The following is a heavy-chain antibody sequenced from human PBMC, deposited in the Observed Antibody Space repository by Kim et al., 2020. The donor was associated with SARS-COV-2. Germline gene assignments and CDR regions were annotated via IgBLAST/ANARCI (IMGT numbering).Heavy chain of an antibody. J-gene: IGHJ5*02. CDR2: ISGSGGST. D-gene: IGHD3-3*01. V-gene: IGHV3-23*01. Sequence: GGSLRLSCAASGFTFSSYSMSWVRQAPGKGLEWVSAISGSGGSTYYADSVKGRFTIPRDNSKNTLYLQMNSLRADDMAIYYCAKMFNLEWLLSGVDPWCQGTLVTVPT. CDR3: AKMFNLEWLLSGVDP. CDR1: GFTFSSYS.